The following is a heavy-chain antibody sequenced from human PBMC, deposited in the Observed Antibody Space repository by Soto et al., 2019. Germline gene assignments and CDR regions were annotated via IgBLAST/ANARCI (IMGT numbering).Heavy chain of an antibody. CDR1: GFTFSSYA. CDR3: AGYGYSSSWYPNPWFDP. CDR2: ISGSGGST. D-gene: IGHD6-13*01. J-gene: IGHJ5*02. V-gene: IGHV3-23*01. Sequence: PGGSLRLSCAASGFTFSSYAISWVRQAPGKGLEWVSAISGSGGSTYYADSVKGRFTISRDNSKNTLYLQMNSLRAEDTAVYYCAGYGYSSSWYPNPWFDPWGQGTLVTASS.